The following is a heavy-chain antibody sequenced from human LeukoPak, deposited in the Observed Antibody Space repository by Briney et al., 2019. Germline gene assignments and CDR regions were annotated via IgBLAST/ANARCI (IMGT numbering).Heavy chain of an antibody. D-gene: IGHD2-2*01. CDR2: IIPIFGTA. CDR3: ATPGKYCSSTSCCYYYGMDV. J-gene: IGHJ6*04. CDR1: GGTLSSYA. V-gene: IGHV1-69*13. Sequence: GASVKVSCKASGGTLSSYAISWVRQAPGQGLEWMGGIIPIFGTANYAQKFQGRVTITADESTSTAYMELSSLRSEDTAVYYCATPGKYCSSTSCCYYYGMDVWGKGTTVTVSS.